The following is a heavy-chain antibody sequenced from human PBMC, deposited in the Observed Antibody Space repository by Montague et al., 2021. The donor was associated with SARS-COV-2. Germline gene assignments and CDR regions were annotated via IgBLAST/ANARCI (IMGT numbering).Heavy chain of an antibody. CDR2: IYYSGTT. CDR1: GGSITRNYY. D-gene: IGHD3-10*01. CDR3: ARPLVLGVPKALDI. V-gene: IGHV4-39*01. Sequence: SETLSLTCTVSGGSITRNYYWGWIRQPPGKVLEWVGNIYYSGTTFINPSLESRVTISVDASKNQFSLNLTSVTAADTTVYYCARPLVLGVPKALDIWGQGAMVIVSS. J-gene: IGHJ3*02.